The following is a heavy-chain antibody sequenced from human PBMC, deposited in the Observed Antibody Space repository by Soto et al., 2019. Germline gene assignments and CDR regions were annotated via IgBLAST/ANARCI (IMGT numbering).Heavy chain of an antibody. CDR1: GFTFSSYA. Sequence: EVQLLESGGGLVQPGGSLRLSCAASGFTFSSYAMSWVRQAPGKGLEWVSAISGSGGSTYYADSVKGRFTISRDNSKNTLYLQMNSLRAEDTAVYYCAKVADDYGDSHPHLDFDYWGQGTLVTVSS. V-gene: IGHV3-23*01. J-gene: IGHJ4*02. CDR3: AKVADDYGDSHPHLDFDY. D-gene: IGHD4-17*01. CDR2: ISGSGGST.